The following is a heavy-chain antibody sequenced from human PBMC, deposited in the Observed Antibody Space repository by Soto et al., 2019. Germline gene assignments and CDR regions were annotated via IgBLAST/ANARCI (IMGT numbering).Heavy chain of an antibody. CDR2: IYSSGTT. D-gene: IGHD3-3*01. CDR3: ARGQRFSDWFDP. CDR1: GGSISGYY. J-gene: IGHJ5*02. Sequence: SETLSLTCTVSGGSISGYYWTWIRQAAGKGLEWIGRIYSSGTTKYNPSLKSRVTMSLDTSKNQFSLRLSSVTAADTAVYYCARGQRFSDWFDPWGPGTLVTVSS. V-gene: IGHV4-4*07.